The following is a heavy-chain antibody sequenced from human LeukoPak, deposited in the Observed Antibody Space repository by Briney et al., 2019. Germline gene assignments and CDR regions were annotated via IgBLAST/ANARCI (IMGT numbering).Heavy chain of an antibody. D-gene: IGHD3-10*01. CDR3: AKDSAFYYIDV. CDR2: IRYTGNNQ. CDR1: GFTFNNHG. J-gene: IGHJ6*03. V-gene: IGHV3-30*02. Sequence: GGSLILSCAASGFTFNNHGMHWVRQAPGKGLEGVAFIRYTGNNQYYADSVKGRFTISRDNFKNTLYLQMNSLKGDDTAVYYCAKDSAFYYIDVWGKGTTVIISS.